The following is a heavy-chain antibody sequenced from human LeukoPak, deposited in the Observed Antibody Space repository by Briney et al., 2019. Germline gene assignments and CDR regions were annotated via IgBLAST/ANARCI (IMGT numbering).Heavy chain of an antibody. CDR1: GFTFGDYS. V-gene: IGHV3-49*04. Sequence: GGSLRLSCTVAGFTFGDYSMSWVRQAPGKGIEWVGFIRSKAYGGTKEYAGSVKGRFTISRDDSKSIAYLQMNSLKTEDTAVYYCIRDYDYALDYWGQGTLVSVSS. J-gene: IGHJ4*02. D-gene: IGHD3-16*01. CDR3: IRDYDYALDY. CDR2: IRSKAYGGTK.